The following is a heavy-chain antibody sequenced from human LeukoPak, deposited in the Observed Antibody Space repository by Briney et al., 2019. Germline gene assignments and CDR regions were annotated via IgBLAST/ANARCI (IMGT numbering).Heavy chain of an antibody. D-gene: IGHD3-22*01. Sequence: GGSLRLSCSASGFTFSSYAMHWVRQAPAKGLEYVSAISSNGGSTYYADSVKGRFTISRDNSKNTLYLQMSSLRAEDTAVYYCVKTPQYYYDSSGFYSNWGQGTLVTVSS. CDR3: VKTPQYYYDSSGFYSN. V-gene: IGHV3-64D*09. CDR1: GFTFSSYA. J-gene: IGHJ4*02. CDR2: ISSNGGST.